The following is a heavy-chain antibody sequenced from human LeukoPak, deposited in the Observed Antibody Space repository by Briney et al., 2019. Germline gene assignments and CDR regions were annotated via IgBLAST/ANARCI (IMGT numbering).Heavy chain of an antibody. CDR3: ARGPGSSGGAYVGDY. J-gene: IGHJ4*01. Sequence: PGGSLRLSCAASGYTFSTHWMHWVRQVPGRGPVWVSRADGGGSSTSYADSVKGRFSISRDNAKSTLYLQMNGLRAEDTAVYYCARGPGSSGGAYVGDYWGHGTLVTVS. CDR2: ADGGGSST. V-gene: IGHV3-74*01. CDR1: GYTFSTHW. D-gene: IGHD3-22*01.